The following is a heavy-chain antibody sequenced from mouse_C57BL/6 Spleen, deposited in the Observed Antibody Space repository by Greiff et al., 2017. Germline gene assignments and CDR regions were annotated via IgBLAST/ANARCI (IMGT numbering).Heavy chain of an antibody. V-gene: IGHV8-8*01. Sequence: QVTLKVSGPGILQPSQTLSLTCSFSGFSLSTFGMGVGWIRQPSGKGLEWLAHIWWDDDKYYNPALKSRLTIAKDTSKNQIFLKIANVDTADTATYYCARLPTVVAYYYAMDYWGQGTSVTVSS. CDR3: ARLPTVVAYYYAMDY. D-gene: IGHD1-1*01. J-gene: IGHJ4*01. CDR2: IWWDDDK. CDR1: GFSLSTFGMG.